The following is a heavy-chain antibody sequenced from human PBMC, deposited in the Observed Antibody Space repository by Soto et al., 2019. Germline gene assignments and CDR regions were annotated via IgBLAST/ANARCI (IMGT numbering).Heavy chain of an antibody. D-gene: IGHD2-21*02. CDR1: GITLSRDW. CDR2: IKPEGSGE. V-gene: IGHV3-7*01. J-gene: IGHJ4*02. Sequence: EVQLVESGGGLVQPGGSLRLSCTASGITLSRDWMTWVRQAPGKGLEWVASIKPEGSGEYYLDSVKGRFTISRDNTKNSLYLQANSLRAADPAMYFCSKLLNGVPALDYWGQGPLLTVSS. CDR3: SKLLNGVPALDY.